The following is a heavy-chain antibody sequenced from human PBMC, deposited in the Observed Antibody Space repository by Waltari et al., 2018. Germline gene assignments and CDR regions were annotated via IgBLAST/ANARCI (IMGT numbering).Heavy chain of an antibody. V-gene: IGHV1-3*01. Sequence: QVQLVQSGAEVKKPGASVKVSCKASGYTFTSYAMHWVRQAPGQRLEWMGWINAGNGNTKYSQKFQGRVTITRDTSASTAYMELSSLRSEDTAVYYCARDLRMTTVTTFGYWGQGTLVTVSS. D-gene: IGHD4-17*01. CDR2: INAGNGNT. CDR3: ARDLRMTTVTTFGY. CDR1: GYTFTSYA. J-gene: IGHJ4*02.